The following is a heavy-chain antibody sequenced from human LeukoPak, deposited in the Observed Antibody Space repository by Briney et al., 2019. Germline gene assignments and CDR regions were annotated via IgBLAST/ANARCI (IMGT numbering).Heavy chain of an antibody. J-gene: IGHJ6*02. D-gene: IGHD2-15*01. Sequence: ASVTVSFKASGYTFTIYGITWMRQARGQGLEWMGWISAYNGNTNYAQKFQGRVTMTTDTSTSTAYMELRSLRSDDTAVYYCARDSSHTDSLLYYYGMDVWGQGTTVTVSS. V-gene: IGHV1-18*01. CDR2: ISAYNGNT. CDR3: ARDSSHTDSLLYYYGMDV. CDR1: GYTFTIYG.